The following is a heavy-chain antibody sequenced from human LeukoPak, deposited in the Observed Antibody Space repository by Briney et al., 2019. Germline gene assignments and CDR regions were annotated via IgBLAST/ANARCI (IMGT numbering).Heavy chain of an antibody. Sequence: RPSETLSLTCTVSGGSISNYFWGWIRQPAGKGLEWIGRIYTSGSTNYNPSLKSRVTISVDTSKNQFSLKLSSVTAADTAVYYCARQGPAVAVFDYWGQGTLVTVSS. CDR1: GGSISNYF. CDR2: IYTSGST. V-gene: IGHV4-4*07. CDR3: ARQGPAVAVFDY. J-gene: IGHJ4*02. D-gene: IGHD2-2*01.